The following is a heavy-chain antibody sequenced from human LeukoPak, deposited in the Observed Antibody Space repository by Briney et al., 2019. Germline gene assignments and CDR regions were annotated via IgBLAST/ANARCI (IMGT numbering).Heavy chain of an antibody. CDR2: ISAYNGNT. V-gene: IGHV1-18*01. J-gene: IGHJ3*02. CDR1: GHTVTTSG. CDR3: ARGPMAIGGDAFDI. D-gene: IGHD5-24*01. Sequence: APGKLSYNASGHTVTTSGLSRVPEAPGQGLRGWGWISAYNGNTNYAQKLQGRVTMTTDTSTSTAYMELRSLRSDDTAVYYCARGPMAIGGDAFDIWGQGTMVTVSS.